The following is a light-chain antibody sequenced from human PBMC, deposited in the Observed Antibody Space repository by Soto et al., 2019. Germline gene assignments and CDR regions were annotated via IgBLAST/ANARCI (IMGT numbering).Light chain of an antibody. CDR1: SSNIGAGYD. CDR2: GNS. V-gene: IGLV1-40*01. Sequence: QLVLTQPPSVSGAPGQRVTISCTGSSSNIGAGYDVHWYQQLPGTAPKLLIYGNSNRPSGVPDRFSGSKSGTSASLAITGLQAEDEADYYCQSYDSSLSDSWVFGGGTKLTVL. J-gene: IGLJ3*02. CDR3: QSYDSSLSDSWV.